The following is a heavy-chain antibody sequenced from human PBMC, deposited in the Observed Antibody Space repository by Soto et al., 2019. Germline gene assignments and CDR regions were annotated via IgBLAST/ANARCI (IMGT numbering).Heavy chain of an antibody. CDR1: GGTFSSYA. Sequence: SVKVSCKPSGGTFSSYAISWVRQAPGQGLEWMGGIVPLFRTTNYAQKFQGRVTITADTSTYTVYMELSGLRSGDTAVYYCARGGRRDGYNAPFDYWGQGTLVTVSS. V-gene: IGHV1-69*06. D-gene: IGHD5-12*01. CDR3: ARGGRRDGYNAPFDY. CDR2: IVPLFRTT. J-gene: IGHJ4*02.